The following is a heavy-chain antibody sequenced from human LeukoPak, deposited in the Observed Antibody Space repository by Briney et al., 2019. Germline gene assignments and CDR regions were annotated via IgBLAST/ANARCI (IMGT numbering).Heavy chain of an antibody. Sequence: GGSLRLSCEASQFMFSLYSMNWVRQAPGKGLEWVSFISGGTNYIDYADSVKGRFTISRDNAKNSLYLQTNILTADDTAVYYCARESSSGGFDLWGQGTMVTV. CDR3: ARESSSGGFDL. CDR1: QFMFSLYS. CDR2: ISGGTNYI. J-gene: IGHJ3*01. V-gene: IGHV3-21*01. D-gene: IGHD2-8*02.